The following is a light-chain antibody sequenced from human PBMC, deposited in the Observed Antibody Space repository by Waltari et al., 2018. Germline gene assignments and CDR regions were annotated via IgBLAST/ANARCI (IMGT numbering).Light chain of an antibody. V-gene: IGKV1-33*01. CDR3: QHYDNFPFT. CDR1: QDISNY. J-gene: IGKJ3*01. CDR2: DVS. Sequence: DIQMTQSPSSLSASVGDRVTITCQASQDISNYLLWYQQKPGKAPRVLIYDVSTLERGVPSRFSGSCSGTDFTFTIAALQPEDFATYFCQHYDNFPFTFGPGTTVDVK.